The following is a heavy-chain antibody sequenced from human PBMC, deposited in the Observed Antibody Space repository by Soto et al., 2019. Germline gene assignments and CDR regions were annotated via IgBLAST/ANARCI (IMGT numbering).Heavy chain of an antibody. CDR3: ATRRPIAAAGIVDK. J-gene: IGHJ4*02. Sequence: SETLSLTCTVSGGSISSSSYYWGWIRQPPGKGLEWIGSIYYSGSTYYNPSLKSRVTISVDTSKNQFSLKLSSVTAADTAVYYCATRRPIAAAGIVDKWGQGTLITSPQ. CDR1: GGSISSSSYY. D-gene: IGHD6-13*01. V-gene: IGHV4-39*07. CDR2: IYYSGST.